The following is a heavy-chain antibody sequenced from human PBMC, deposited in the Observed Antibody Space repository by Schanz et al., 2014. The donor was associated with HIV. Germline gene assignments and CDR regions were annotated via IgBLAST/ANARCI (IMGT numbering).Heavy chain of an antibody. V-gene: IGHV1-69*06. CDR2: IIPISGTA. J-gene: IGHJ4*02. CDR1: GFTLTSYY. D-gene: IGHD2-21*02. Sequence: VQLVQSGAEVRKPGASVKVACKASGFTLTSYYMHWVRQAPGQGLEWMGGIIPISGTANYAQKFQGRVTMTADKSTSAAYMELSSLRSEDTAVYYCARTYTGDWSTGADWGQGTLVTVSS. CDR3: ARTYTGDWSTGAD.